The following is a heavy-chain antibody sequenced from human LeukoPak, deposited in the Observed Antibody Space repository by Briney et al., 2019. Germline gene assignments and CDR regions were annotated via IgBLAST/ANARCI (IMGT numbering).Heavy chain of an antibody. CDR3: TLPADY. CDR1: GFTFGDYA. CDR2: IRSKAYGGTT. J-gene: IGHJ4*02. V-gene: IGHV3-49*04. Sequence: QPGRSLRLSCTASGFTFGDYAMSWVRQAPGKGLEWVGFIRSKAYGGTTEYAASVKGRFTISRDDSKSIAYLQMNSLKTEDTAVYYCTLPADYWGQGTLVTVSS.